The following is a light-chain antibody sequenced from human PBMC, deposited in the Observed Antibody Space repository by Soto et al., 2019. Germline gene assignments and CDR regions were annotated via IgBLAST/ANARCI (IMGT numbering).Light chain of an antibody. V-gene: IGLV3-9*01. CDR3: QVWDSSTVV. J-gene: IGLJ3*02. Sequence: SYELTQPLSVSVALGQTARITCGGNNIGGKNVHWYQLNPGHAPVLVIYRDFNRPSGIPERFSGSNSGNTATLAISGAQAEDDADYYCQVWDSSTVVFGGGTKVTVL. CDR1: NIGGKN. CDR2: RDF.